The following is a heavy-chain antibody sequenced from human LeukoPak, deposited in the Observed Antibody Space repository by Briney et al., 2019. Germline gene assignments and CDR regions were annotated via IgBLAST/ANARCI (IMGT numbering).Heavy chain of an antibody. CDR1: GFTFRNYP. V-gene: IGHV3-23*01. J-gene: IGHJ4*02. Sequence: GGSLRLSCAASGFTFRNYPVSWVRQAPGKGLEWVSTISDSGDNTYYADSVKGRFTISRDNSKNTLYLQMNSLRAEDTAAYYCAKDRPEIDWGQGTLVTVSS. D-gene: IGHD6-6*01. CDR3: AKDRPEID. CDR2: ISDSGDNT.